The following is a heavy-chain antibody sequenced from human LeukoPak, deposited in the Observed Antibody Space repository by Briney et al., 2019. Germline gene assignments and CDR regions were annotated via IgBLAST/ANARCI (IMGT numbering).Heavy chain of an antibody. V-gene: IGHV3-48*02. D-gene: IGHD1-14*01. CDR3: AGDGKGIFDY. CDR2: VTTSSSAV. CDR1: GFSFSNYN. Sequence: GGSLRLSCAASGFSFSNYNMNWVRQGPGKGLEWISYVTTSSSAVYYADSVKGRFTISRDNAKSSLYLQMDSLRDEDTAVYYCAGDGKGIFDYWGQGTLVTVSS. J-gene: IGHJ4*02.